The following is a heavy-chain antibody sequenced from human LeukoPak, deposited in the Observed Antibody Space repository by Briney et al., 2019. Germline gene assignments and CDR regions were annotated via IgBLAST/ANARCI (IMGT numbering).Heavy chain of an antibody. D-gene: IGHD2-15*01. V-gene: IGHV3-21*01. Sequence: GGSLRLSCAASVFTFSSYSMNWVRQAPGKGLEWVSSISSSSSYIYYADSVKGRFTISRDNAKNSLYLQMNSLRAEDTAVYYCASGYCSGGSCQHDYWGQGTLVTASS. J-gene: IGHJ4*02. CDR1: VFTFSSYS. CDR3: ASGYCSGGSCQHDY. CDR2: ISSSSSYI.